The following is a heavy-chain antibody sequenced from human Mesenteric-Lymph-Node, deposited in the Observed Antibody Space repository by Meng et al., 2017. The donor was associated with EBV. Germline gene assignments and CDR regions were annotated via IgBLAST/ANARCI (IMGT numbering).Heavy chain of an antibody. CDR2: IHYSGST. CDR1: VGSFSNHY. Sequence: QVQRPQWRAGLWKPSETLSPTCAFYVGSFSNHYWSWIRQPPGKGLEWIGYIHYSGSTNYNPSLKSQITISVDTSKNQLSLRVSHVTAADTAVYYCARGRRGVQYFDFWGQGALVTVSS. J-gene: IGHJ4*02. V-gene: IGHV4-34*01. CDR3: ARGRRGVQYFDF. D-gene: IGHD1-1*01.